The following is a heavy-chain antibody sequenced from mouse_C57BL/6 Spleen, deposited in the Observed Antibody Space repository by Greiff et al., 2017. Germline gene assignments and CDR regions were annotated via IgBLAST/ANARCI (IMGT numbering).Heavy chain of an antibody. CDR2: ISYDGSN. J-gene: IGHJ4*01. CDR1: GYSITSGYY. D-gene: IGHD6-1*01. CDR3: ARGLKLYAMDY. V-gene: IGHV3-6*01. Sequence: EVHLVESGPGLVKPSQSLSLTCSVTGYSITSGYYWNWIRQFPGNKLEWMGYISYDGSNNYNPSLKNRISITRDTSKNQFFLKLNSVTTEDTATYYCARGLKLYAMDYWGQGTSVTVSS.